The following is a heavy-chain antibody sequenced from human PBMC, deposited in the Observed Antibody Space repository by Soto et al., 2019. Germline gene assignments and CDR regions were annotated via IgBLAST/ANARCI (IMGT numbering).Heavy chain of an antibody. D-gene: IGHD2-2*01. CDR1: GGSISGGGYS. V-gene: IGHV4-31*11. CDR3: ARGGSSTSFAS. Sequence: SETLSLTCAVSGGSISGGGYSWNWIRHSGKGLEWIGYTFDSGSTYYNPSLKSRVTISVDTSKDQFSLRLSSVTAADTAVYYCARGGSSTSFASWGQGTQVTVS. CDR2: TFDSGST. J-gene: IGHJ4*02.